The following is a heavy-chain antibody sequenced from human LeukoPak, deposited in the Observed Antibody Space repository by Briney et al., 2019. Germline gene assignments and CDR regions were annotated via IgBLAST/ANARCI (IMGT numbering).Heavy chain of an antibody. CDR3: ARLQWLDYYGMDV. CDR1: GGSISSYY. V-gene: IGHV4-59*08. CDR2: IYYSGST. D-gene: IGHD6-19*01. J-gene: IGHJ6*02. Sequence: PSETLSLTCSVSGGSISSYYWSWIRQPPGKGLEWIGYIYYSGSTNYNPSLKSRVTISVDTSKNQFSLKLSSVTAADTAVYYCARLQWLDYYGMDVCGQGTTVTVSS.